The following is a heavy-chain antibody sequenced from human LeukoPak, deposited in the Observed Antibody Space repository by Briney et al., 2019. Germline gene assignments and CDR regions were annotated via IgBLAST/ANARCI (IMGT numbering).Heavy chain of an antibody. Sequence: PSETLSLTCAVYGGSFSGYYWSWIRQPPGKGLEWIGEINHSGSTNYNPPLKSRVTISVDTSKNQFSLKLSSVTAADTAVYYCARGRGDDYVWGSYRRIYYFDYWGQGTLVTVSS. J-gene: IGHJ4*02. CDR3: ARGRGDDYVWGSYRRIYYFDY. CDR2: INHSGST. CDR1: GGSFSGYY. D-gene: IGHD3-16*02. V-gene: IGHV4-34*01.